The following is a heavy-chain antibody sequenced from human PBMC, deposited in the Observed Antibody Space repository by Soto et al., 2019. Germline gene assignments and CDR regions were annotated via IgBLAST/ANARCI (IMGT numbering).Heavy chain of an antibody. CDR3: ARKSSSSSWFDP. Sequence: SVKVSCKAPGGTFSSYAISWVRQAPGQGLEWMGGIIPIFGNTNYAQNFQGRVTMTADPSTRTAYMDLRSLRSDDTAVYFCARKSSSSSWFDPWGQGTLVTVSS. V-gene: IGHV1-69*13. CDR1: GGTFSSYA. D-gene: IGHD6-6*01. J-gene: IGHJ5*02. CDR2: IIPIFGNT.